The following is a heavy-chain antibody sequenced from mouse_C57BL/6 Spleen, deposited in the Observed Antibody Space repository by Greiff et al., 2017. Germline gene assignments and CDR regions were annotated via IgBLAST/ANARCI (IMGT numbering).Heavy chain of an antibody. CDR2: IDPSDSET. Sequence: VQLQQPGAELVRPGSSVKLSCKASGYTFTSYWMHWVKQRPIQGLEWIGNIDPSDSETHYNQKFKDKATLTVDKSSSTAYMQLSSLTSEDSAVYYCARRGGSFSFAYWGQGTLVTVSA. V-gene: IGHV1-52*01. CDR3: ARRGGSFSFAY. D-gene: IGHD1-1*01. CDR1: GYTFTSYW. J-gene: IGHJ3*01.